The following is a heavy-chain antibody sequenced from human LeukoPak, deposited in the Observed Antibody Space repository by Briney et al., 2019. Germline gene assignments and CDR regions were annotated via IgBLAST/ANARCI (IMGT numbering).Heavy chain of an antibody. D-gene: IGHD5-12*01. CDR2: VSPYNGNT. CDR3: ARTRGYSDYEPDY. J-gene: IGHJ4*02. CDR1: GYTFTNYG. Sequence: ASVKVSCKASGYTFTNYGINWVRQAPGQGLEWMGWVSPYNGNTNYAQRLQGRVTMTTDTSTSTAYMELRSLRSDDTAVYYCARTRGYSDYEPDYWGQGTLVTVSS. V-gene: IGHV1-18*01.